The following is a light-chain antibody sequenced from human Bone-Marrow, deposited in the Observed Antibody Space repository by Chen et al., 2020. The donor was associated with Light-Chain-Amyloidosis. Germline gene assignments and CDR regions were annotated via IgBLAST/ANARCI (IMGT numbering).Light chain of an antibody. V-gene: IGLV4-69*01. Sequence: QLVVTQSPSASASLGASVRLTCTLSSGHSNYAVAWHQQQPEKGPRYLMKLNSDGSHNKGDGIPDRFSGSSSGAERYLTISSLQSEDEADYFCQTWGTGIQVFGGGNKLTVL. CDR1: SGHSNYA. CDR2: LNSDGSH. CDR3: QTWGTGIQV. J-gene: IGLJ3*02.